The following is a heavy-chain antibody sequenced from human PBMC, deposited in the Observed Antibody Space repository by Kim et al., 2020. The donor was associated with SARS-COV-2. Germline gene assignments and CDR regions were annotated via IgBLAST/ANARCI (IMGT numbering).Heavy chain of an antibody. J-gene: IGHJ6*02. D-gene: IGHD3-22*01. CDR1: GGSISSGGYY. V-gene: IGHV4-31*03. CDR3: ARISSGPYFSYAMDV. Sequence: SETLSLTCTVSGGSISSGGYYWSWIRQHPGEGLEWIGHIHYSGSSYYNPSLKSRITISVDTSKDQFSLKLSSVTAADTAVYYCARISSGPYFSYAMDVWGPGTSVTVSS. CDR2: IHYSGSS.